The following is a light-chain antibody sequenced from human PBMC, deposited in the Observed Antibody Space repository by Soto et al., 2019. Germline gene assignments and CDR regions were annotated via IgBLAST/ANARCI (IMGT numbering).Light chain of an antibody. Sequence: DIQMTQSPSSLSASVGDRVTITCRASQSISSYLNWYQQKPGKAPKLLIYAASSLQSGVPSRFSGSVSGTEFTLTISSLQPEDVATYYCQKCDSAPHTFGQGTKVDI. CDR3: QKCDSAPHT. V-gene: IGKV1-39*01. J-gene: IGKJ2*01. CDR2: AAS. CDR1: QSISSY.